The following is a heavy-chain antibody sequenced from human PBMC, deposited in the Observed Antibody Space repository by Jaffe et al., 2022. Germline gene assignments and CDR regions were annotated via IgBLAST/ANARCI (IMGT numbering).Heavy chain of an antibody. V-gene: IGHV3-49*04. CDR2: IRSKAYGGTT. CDR1: GFTFGDYA. Sequence: EVQLVESGGGLVQPGRSLRLSCTASGFTFGDYAMSWVRQAPGKGLEWVGFIRSKAYGGTTEYAASVKGRFTISRDDSKSIAYLQMNSLKTEDTAVYYCTRVGDSSGWSYFDYWGQGTLVTVSS. J-gene: IGHJ4*02. D-gene: IGHD6-19*01. CDR3: TRVGDSSGWSYFDY.